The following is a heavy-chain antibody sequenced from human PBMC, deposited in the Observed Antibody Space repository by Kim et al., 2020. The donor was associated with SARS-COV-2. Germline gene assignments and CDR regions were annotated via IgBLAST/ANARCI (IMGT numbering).Heavy chain of an antibody. Sequence: SETLSLTCTVSGYSISSGYYWGWIRQPPGKGLEWIGSIYHSGSTYYNPSLKSRVTISVDTSKNQFSLKLSSVTAADTAVYYCARVQSSSGWFWEQKFDYWGQGTLVTVSS. CDR2: IYHSGST. CDR1: GYSISSGYY. CDR3: ARVQSSSGWFWEQKFDY. J-gene: IGHJ4*02. D-gene: IGHD6-19*01. V-gene: IGHV4-38-2*02.